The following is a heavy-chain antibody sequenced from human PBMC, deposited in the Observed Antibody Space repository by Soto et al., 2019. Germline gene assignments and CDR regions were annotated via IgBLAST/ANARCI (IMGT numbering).Heavy chain of an antibody. Sequence: ASVKVSCKASGYTFTSYGISWVRQAPGQGLEWMGWISAYNGNTNYAQKLQGRVTMTTDPSTSTAYMELRSLRSDDTAVYYCARDAEGSSGWYVIYYYGMDVWGQGTTVTVSS. CDR2: ISAYNGNT. CDR1: GYTFTSYG. J-gene: IGHJ6*02. V-gene: IGHV1-18*04. D-gene: IGHD6-19*01. CDR3: ARDAEGSSGWYVIYYYGMDV.